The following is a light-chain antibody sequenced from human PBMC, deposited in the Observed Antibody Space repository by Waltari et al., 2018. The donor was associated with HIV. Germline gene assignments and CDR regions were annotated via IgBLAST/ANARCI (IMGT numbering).Light chain of an antibody. CDR2: STS. Sequence: QTVVTQEPSLTVSPGGTVTPTCASRPGVVTSGYYPNWFQQKPGQAPTSLIFSTSNKHSWTPARFSGSLLGGKAALTLSGVQPEDEADYYCLLYYGGSQVFGGGTRLTVL. CDR1: PGVVTSGYY. V-gene: IGLV7-43*01. CDR3: LLYYGGSQV. J-gene: IGLJ3*02.